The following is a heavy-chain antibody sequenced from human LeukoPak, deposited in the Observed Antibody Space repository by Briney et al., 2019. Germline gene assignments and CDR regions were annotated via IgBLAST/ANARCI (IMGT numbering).Heavy chain of an antibody. D-gene: IGHD2-2*01. V-gene: IGHV3-23*01. CDR3: AKDGVVVVPAASPYYYYMDV. J-gene: IGHJ6*03. CDR2: ISGSGGST. Sequence: PGGSLRLSCAASGFTFSSYAMTWVRQAPGKGLEWVSAISGSGGSTYYADSVKGRFTISRDNSKNTLYLQMNSLRAEDTALYYCAKDGVVVVPAASPYYYYMDVWGKGTTVTVSS. CDR1: GFTFSSYA.